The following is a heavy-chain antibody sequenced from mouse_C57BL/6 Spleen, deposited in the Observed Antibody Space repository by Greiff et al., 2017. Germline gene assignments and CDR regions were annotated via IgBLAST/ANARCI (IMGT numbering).Heavy chain of an antibody. CDR2: IDPSDSYT. D-gene: IGHD2-5*01. CDR1: GYTFTSYW. Sequence: QVQLQQPGAELVRPGTSVKLSCKASGYTFTSYWMHWVKQRPGQGLEWIGVIDPSDSYTNYNQKFKGQATLTVDTSSSTAYMQLSSLTSEDSAVYYCARDSNYVYFDYWGEGTTLTVSS. V-gene: IGHV1-59*01. CDR3: ARDSNYVYFDY. J-gene: IGHJ2*01.